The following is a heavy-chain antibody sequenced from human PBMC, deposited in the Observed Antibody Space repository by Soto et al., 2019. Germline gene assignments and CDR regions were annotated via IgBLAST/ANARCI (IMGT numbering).Heavy chain of an antibody. V-gene: IGHV5-51*01. CDR2: IHPSDFDT. CDR3: AIHSTGYEDS. Sequence: GASLKISCKGSGYSFTSYWIGWVRQMPGKGLEWMGIIHPSDFDTRYSPPFQGQVTISADKSISTAYLQWSSLRASDTAMYYCAIHSTGYEDSWGQGTLVTVSS. J-gene: IGHJ5*02. D-gene: IGHD5-12*01. CDR1: GYSFTSYW.